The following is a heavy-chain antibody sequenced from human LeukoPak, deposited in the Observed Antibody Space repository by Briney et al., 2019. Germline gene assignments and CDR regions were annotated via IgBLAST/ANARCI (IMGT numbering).Heavy chain of an antibody. J-gene: IGHJ4*02. Sequence: GESLKISCKGSGYSFTSYWIGWVRQMPGKGLEWMGIIYPGDSDTRYSPSFQGQVTISADKSISTAYLQWSSLKASDTAMYYCATSAAAHEEGYFDYWGQGTLSPSPQ. D-gene: IGHD6-13*01. CDR2: IYPGDSDT. V-gene: IGHV5-51*01. CDR1: GYSFTSYW. CDR3: ATSAAAHEEGYFDY.